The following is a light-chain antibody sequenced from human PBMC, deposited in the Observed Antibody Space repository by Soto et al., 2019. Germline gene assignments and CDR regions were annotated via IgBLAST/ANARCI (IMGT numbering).Light chain of an antibody. Sequence: SSELTQPPSVSVAPGQTARITCGGDNIGSKSVHWYQQKPGQAPVLVVYDDSDRPSGIPERFSGSNSGNTATLTISRVEAGDEADYYCQVWDSGSDHQVFGTGTKLTVL. V-gene: IGLV3-21*02. CDR1: NIGSKS. CDR2: DDS. CDR3: QVWDSGSDHQV. J-gene: IGLJ1*01.